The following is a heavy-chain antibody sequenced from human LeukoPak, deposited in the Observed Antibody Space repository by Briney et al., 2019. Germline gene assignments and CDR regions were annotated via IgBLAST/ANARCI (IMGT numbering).Heavy chain of an antibody. CDR1: GGPINSYY. CDR2: VYYSGGT. J-gene: IGHJ4*02. CDR3: ARLTQITAWYIHC. Sequence: SETLSLTCTVSGGPINSYYWSWIRQPPGKGLEWIGQVYYSGGTNYNPSLKSRVSISVDTPKNQLSLKLSSVTAADTAVYYCARLTQITAWYIHCWGQGTLVTVSS. D-gene: IGHD4-23*01. V-gene: IGHV4-59*08.